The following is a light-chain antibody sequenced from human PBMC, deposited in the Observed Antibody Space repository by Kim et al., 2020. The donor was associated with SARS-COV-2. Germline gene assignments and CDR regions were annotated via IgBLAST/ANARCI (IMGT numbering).Light chain of an antibody. J-gene: IGLJ2*01. CDR3: QVWNSSSDHPV. Sequence: APGKTATITCGGNNIGSKSVHWYQQKPGQATVLVIYYDSDRTSGIPERFSGSNSGNTATLTISRVEAGDEADYYCQVWNSSSDHPVFGGGTQLTVL. CDR1: NIGSKS. CDR2: YDS. V-gene: IGLV3-21*04.